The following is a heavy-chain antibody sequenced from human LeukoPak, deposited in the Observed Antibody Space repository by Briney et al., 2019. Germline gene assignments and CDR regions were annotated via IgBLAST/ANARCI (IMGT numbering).Heavy chain of an antibody. V-gene: IGHV1-46*01. CDR1: GYSFSSYY. CDR3: ARGEYCTAGTCPPGLS. D-gene: IGHD2-15*01. J-gene: IGHJ4*02. Sequence: GASVKVSCKASGYSFSSYYMHWVRQAPGQGLEWMGIINPSGGGTSYAEKFQGRVTMTRVTSTSTVYMELSSLRSEDTALYYCARGEYCTAGTCPPGLSWGQGTLVTVSS. CDR2: INPSGGGT.